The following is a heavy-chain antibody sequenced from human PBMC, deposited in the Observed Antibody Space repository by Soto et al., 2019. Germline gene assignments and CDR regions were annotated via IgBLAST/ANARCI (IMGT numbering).Heavy chain of an antibody. Sequence: TLSLTCAVSGGSFSGYYWSWIRQPPGKGLEWIGEINHSGSTNYNPSLKSRVTISVDTSKNQFSLKLSSVTAADTAVYYCARGYSSSSFGARYYYYYMDVWGKGTTVTVSS. D-gene: IGHD6-6*01. CDR2: INHSGST. CDR1: GGSFSGYY. V-gene: IGHV4-34*01. J-gene: IGHJ6*03. CDR3: ARGYSSSSFGARYYYYYMDV.